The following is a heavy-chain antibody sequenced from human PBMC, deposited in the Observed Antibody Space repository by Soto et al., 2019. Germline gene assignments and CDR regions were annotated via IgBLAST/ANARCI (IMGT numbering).Heavy chain of an antibody. CDR1: GGSISSYY. J-gene: IGHJ4*02. V-gene: IGHV4-59*08. D-gene: IGHD5-12*01. Sequence: QVQLQESGPGLVKPSEPLSLTCTVSGGSISSYYWSWIRQPPGKGLEWSGYIYYSGSTNYNPSLKSRVTISVDTSKNQFSRKLSSVTAADTAVYYCARSRYSGYDSLDYWGQGTLVTVSS. CDR3: ARSRYSGYDSLDY. CDR2: IYYSGST.